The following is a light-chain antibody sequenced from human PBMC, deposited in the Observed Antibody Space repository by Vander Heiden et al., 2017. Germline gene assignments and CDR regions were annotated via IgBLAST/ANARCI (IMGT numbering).Light chain of an antibody. CDR2: LGS. Sequence: DIVMTQSPLSLPVTPGEAASISCRSSQCLLHSNGYNYLDWYLQKPGQSPQLLIYLGSNRASGVPDRFSGSGSGTDFTLTISRVEAEDVGIYYCMQALQTPNTFGQGTKLEIK. J-gene: IGKJ2*01. CDR1: QCLLHSNGYNY. V-gene: IGKV2-28*01. CDR3: MQALQTPNT.